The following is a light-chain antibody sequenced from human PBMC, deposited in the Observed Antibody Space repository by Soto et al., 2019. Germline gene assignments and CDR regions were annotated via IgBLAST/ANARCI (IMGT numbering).Light chain of an antibody. V-gene: IGKV1-39*01. CDR2: AAS. Sequence: DIQMTQSPSSLSASVGDRVTITCRARQTISTYLNWYQHKSGKAPKLLIYAASNLQSGVPSRFSGSGSGTDFTLTINSLQPEDLATYYCQQCSSTLTYTFGQGTKLEIK. J-gene: IGKJ2*01. CDR1: QTISTY. CDR3: QQCSSTLTYT.